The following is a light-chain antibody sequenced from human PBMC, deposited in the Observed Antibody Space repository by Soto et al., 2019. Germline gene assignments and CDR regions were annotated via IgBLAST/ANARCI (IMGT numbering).Light chain of an antibody. CDR3: PHTAPYLT. J-gene: IGKJ1*01. V-gene: IGKV1-5*03. CDR1: QSISPW. CDR2: KAS. Sequence: DIQMTQSPSTLSASVGDRVTITCRASQSISPWLAWYQQIPGEAPKLLLYKASSLESWIPSRFSGSESGTEFTHTISILQTDDVATYYCPHTAPYLTFGQGTKVEIK.